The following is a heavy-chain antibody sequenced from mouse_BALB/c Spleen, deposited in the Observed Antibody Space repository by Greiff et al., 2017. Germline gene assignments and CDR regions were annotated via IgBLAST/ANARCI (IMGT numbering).Heavy chain of an antibody. D-gene: IGHD3-3*01. CDR3: ARDGCDKGFAY. CDR2: IWAGGST. J-gene: IGHJ3*01. Sequence: VQLQESGPGLVAPSQSLSITCTVSGFSLTSYGVHWVRQPPGKGLEWLGVIWAGGSTNYNSALMSRLSISKDNSKSQVFLKMNSLQTDDTAMYYCARDGCDKGFAYWGQGTLVTVSA. CDR1: GFSLTSYG. V-gene: IGHV2-9*02.